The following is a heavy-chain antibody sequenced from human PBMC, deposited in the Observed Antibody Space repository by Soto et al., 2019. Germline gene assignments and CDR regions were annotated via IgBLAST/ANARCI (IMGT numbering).Heavy chain of an antibody. J-gene: IGHJ6*02. Sequence: SETLSLTCTVSGGSISIGGYYWSCIRQHPGKGLEWIGYIYYSGSTYYNPSLKSRVTISVDTSKNQFSLKLSSVTAADTAVYYCARVVVPAAIRGYYYYGMDVWGQGTTVTVS. CDR2: IYYSGST. CDR1: GGSISIGGYY. V-gene: IGHV4-31*03. D-gene: IGHD2-2*02. CDR3: ARVVVPAAIRGYYYYGMDV.